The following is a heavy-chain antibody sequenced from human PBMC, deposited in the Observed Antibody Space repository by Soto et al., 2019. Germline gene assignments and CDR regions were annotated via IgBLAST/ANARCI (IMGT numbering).Heavy chain of an antibody. J-gene: IGHJ4*02. D-gene: IGHD1-7*01. V-gene: IGHV3-23*01. CDR1: GFTFSSYG. CDR2: SSATGAGT. Sequence: EVQLLESGGGLVQPGGSLRLACAASGFTFSSYGMTWVRQAPGKGREWVSFSSATGAGTYYADSVKGRFTISRDNSKNTLYLQMTSLSADDTAVYYCAKDRRAGGNYGFYSDFWGQGALVIVSS. CDR3: AKDRRAGGNYGFYSDF.